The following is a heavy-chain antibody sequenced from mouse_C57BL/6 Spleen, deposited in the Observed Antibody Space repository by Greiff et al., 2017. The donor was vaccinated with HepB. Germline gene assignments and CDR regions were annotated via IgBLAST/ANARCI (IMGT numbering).Heavy chain of an antibody. Sequence: QVQLQQSGAELVRPGASVTLSCKASGYTFTDYEMHWVKQTPVHGLEWIGAIDPETGGTAYNQKFKGKAILTADKSSSTAYMELRSLTSEDSAVYYCTRWWLLGRLWFAYWGQGTLVTVSA. CDR1: GYTFTDYE. CDR3: TRWWLLGRLWFAY. CDR2: IDPETGGT. D-gene: IGHD2-3*01. J-gene: IGHJ3*01. V-gene: IGHV1-15*01.